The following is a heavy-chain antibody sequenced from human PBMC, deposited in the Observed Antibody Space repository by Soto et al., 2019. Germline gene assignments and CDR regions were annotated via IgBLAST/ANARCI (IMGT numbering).Heavy chain of an antibody. V-gene: IGHV3-74*01. CDR2: IDSDGSST. Sequence: EVQLVESGGGLVQPGGSLRFSFAASGFTFGSYWMNWVRQAPGKGRVWVSRIDSDGSSTTYADSVKGRFTTSRDNAKNTLYLQMSSLRVEDTAVYYCARGRPYGMDVWGQGTTVTVSS. J-gene: IGHJ6*02. CDR1: GFTFGSYW. CDR3: ARGRPYGMDV.